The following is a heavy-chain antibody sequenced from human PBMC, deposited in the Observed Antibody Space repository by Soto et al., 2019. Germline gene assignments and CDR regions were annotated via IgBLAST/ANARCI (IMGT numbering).Heavy chain of an antibody. V-gene: IGHV3-11*06. Sequence: GGSLRLSCAASGFTFSDYYMSWIRQAPGKGLEWVSYISSSSSYTNYADSVKGRFTISRDNAKNSLYLQMNSLRAEDTAVYYCARDRVRGWIPQTGALVYYYYGMDVWGQGTTVTVSS. CDR2: ISSSSSYT. D-gene: IGHD5-18*01. CDR3: ARDRVRGWIPQTGALVYYYYGMDV. J-gene: IGHJ6*02. CDR1: GFTFSDYY.